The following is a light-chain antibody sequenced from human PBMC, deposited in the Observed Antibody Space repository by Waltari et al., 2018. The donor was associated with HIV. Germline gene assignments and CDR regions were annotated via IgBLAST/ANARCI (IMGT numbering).Light chain of an antibody. V-gene: IGLV2-14*03. CDR2: GVS. CDR3: CSYTKLTTHYVL. Sequence: QSALTQPASVSGSPGQSITISCNGPTSDIGGYNYVSWYQRHPDKAPKLIIFGVSNRPSGLSSRFSGSKSGNTASLTISGLQAEDEADYYCCSYTKLTTHYVLFGGGTKLTVL. J-gene: IGLJ3*02. CDR1: TSDIGGYNY.